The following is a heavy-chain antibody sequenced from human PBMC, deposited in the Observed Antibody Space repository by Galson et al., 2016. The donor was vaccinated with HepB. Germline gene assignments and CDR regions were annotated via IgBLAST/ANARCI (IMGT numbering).Heavy chain of an antibody. V-gene: IGHV3-53*01. J-gene: IGHJ6*02. CDR1: TFTVSSNY. CDR2: IFSNDRT. Sequence: SLRLSCAASTFTVSSNYMTWVRQAPGKGLEWVSLIFSNDRTTYADSLKGRFTISRDTSKNIVYLQMNSLRAEDTAVYYCARDIVTVPAGKLGYYYDGMGVWGRGTTVTVSS. D-gene: IGHD2-2*01. CDR3: ARDIVTVPAGKLGYYYDGMGV.